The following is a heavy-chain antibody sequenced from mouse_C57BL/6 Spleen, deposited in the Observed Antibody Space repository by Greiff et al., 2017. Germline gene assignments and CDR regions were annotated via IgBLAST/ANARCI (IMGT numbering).Heavy chain of an antibody. CDR1: GFTFSDYG. V-gene: IGHV5-17*01. J-gene: IGHJ4*01. D-gene: IGHD2-12*01. Sequence: EVKLVESGGGLVQPGGSLTLSCAASGFTFSDYGMHWVRQAPEKGLEWVAYISSGSSTVYYADTVKGRCTISSDNAKNTLVLQMTSLRSEDTAMYYCARRYSNDEAMDYWGQGTSVTVSS. CDR2: ISSGSSTV. CDR3: ARRYSNDEAMDY.